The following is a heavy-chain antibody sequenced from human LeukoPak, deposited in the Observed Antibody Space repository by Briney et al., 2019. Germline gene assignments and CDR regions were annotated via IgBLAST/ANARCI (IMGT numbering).Heavy chain of an antibody. V-gene: IGHV4-59*01. J-gene: IGHJ4*02. D-gene: IGHD3-3*01. CDR3: ARAGYDFWSGYSSFDY. CDR2: IYYSGST. Sequence: PSETLSLTCTVSGGSISSYYWSWIRQPPGKGLEWIGYIYYSGSTNYNPSLKSRVTISVDTSKNQFSLKLSSVTAADTAVYYCARAGYDFWSGYSSFDYWGQGTLVTVSS. CDR1: GGSISSYY.